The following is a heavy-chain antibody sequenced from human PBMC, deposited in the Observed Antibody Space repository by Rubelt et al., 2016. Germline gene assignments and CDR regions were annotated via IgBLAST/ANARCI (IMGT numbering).Heavy chain of an antibody. CDR2: INHSGST. J-gene: IGHJ4*02. D-gene: IGHD3-22*01. CDR1: GGSFSGYY. Sequence: QVQLQQWGAGLLKPSETLSLTCAVYGGSFSGYYWSWIRQPPGKGLEWIGEINHSGSTNYNPSLKSRVTISVDTSKNQFSLKLSSVTAADTAVYYCARGGQYYDSSGYLNDYWGQGTLVTVSS. V-gene: IGHV4-34*01. CDR3: ARGGQYYDSSGYLNDY.